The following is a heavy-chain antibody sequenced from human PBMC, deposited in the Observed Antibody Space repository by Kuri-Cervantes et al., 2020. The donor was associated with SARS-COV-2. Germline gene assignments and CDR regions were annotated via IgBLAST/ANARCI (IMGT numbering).Heavy chain of an antibody. Sequence: LRLSCTVSGGSISSGGYYWSWIRQPPGKGLEWIGYIYHSGSTYYNPSLKSRVTISVDRSKNQFSLKLSSVTAADTAVYYCARDSPEYSSSSSVPFDYWGQGTLVTVSS. CDR1: GGSISSGGYY. D-gene: IGHD6-6*01. CDR2: IYHSGST. J-gene: IGHJ4*02. CDR3: ARDSPEYSSSSSVPFDY. V-gene: IGHV4-30-2*01.